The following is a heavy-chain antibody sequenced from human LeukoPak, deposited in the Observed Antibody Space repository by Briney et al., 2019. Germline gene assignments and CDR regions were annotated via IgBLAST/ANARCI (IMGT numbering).Heavy chain of an antibody. CDR1: GFTFSSYA. J-gene: IGHJ4*02. CDR2: ISSSGGST. V-gene: IGHV3-23*01. D-gene: IGHD2-8*01. Sequence: GGSLRLSCAASGFTFSSYAMSWVRQAPGRGLEWVSSISSSGGSTYYADSVKGRFTISRDNSKNTLYLQMNSLRAEDTAVYYCAKGGEIVLMVYAEFDYWGQGTLVTVSS. CDR3: AKGGEIVLMVYAEFDY.